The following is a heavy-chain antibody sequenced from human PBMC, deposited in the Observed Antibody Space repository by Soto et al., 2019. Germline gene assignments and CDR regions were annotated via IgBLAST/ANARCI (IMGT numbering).Heavy chain of an antibody. V-gene: IGHV3-23*01. J-gene: IGHJ4*02. CDR2: ISGIGGST. Sequence: EVQLLESGGGLVQPGGSLRLSCAASGFPFSGYAMSWFRQAPGKGREWVSAISGIGGSTYYADSVKGRFTISRDNSKNTLYLQMNSLRAEDTAVYYCAKDRAVAGTSAFDYWGQGTLVTVSS. CDR3: AKDRAVAGTSAFDY. D-gene: IGHD6-19*01. CDR1: GFPFSGYA.